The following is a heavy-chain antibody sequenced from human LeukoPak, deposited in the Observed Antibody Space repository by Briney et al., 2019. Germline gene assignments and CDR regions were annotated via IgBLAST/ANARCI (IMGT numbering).Heavy chain of an antibody. D-gene: IGHD3-9*01. CDR3: TTDLYYDILTGQAGAG. Sequence: GGSLRLYCAASGLTFSNAWMSWVRHPPGKGLEWVGRIKSKTDGGTTDYAAPVKGRFTISRDDSKNTLYLQMNSLKTEDTAVYYCTTDLYYDILTGQAGAGWGQGTLVTVSS. V-gene: IGHV3-15*01. CDR2: IKSKTDGGTT. CDR1: GLTFSNAW. J-gene: IGHJ4*02.